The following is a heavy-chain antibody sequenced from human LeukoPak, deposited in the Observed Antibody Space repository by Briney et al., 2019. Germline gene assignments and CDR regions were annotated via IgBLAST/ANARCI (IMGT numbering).Heavy chain of an antibody. J-gene: IGHJ5*02. CDR1: GYTFTDYY. Sequence: ASVKVSCKASGYTFTDYYIHWVRQAPGQGLEWMGRINPDTSGINYAQNFQGRVTMTTDTSITTAYMELSTLRSDDTAVYYCVRVREVREVEFDPWGQGTLVTVSS. CDR2: INPDTSGI. V-gene: IGHV1-2*06. D-gene: IGHD3-10*01. CDR3: VRVREVREVEFDP.